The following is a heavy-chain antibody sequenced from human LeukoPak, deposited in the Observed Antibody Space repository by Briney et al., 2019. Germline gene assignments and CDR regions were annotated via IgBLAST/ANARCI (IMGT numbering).Heavy chain of an antibody. CDR3: ARPITACSSTSCYEFDY. V-gene: IGHV4-39*01. CDR2: IYYSGST. Sequence: PSETLSLTCTVSGGSISSSSYYWGWIRQPPGKGLEWIGSIYYSGSTYYNPSLKSRVTISVDTSKNQFSLKLSSVTAADTAVYYCARPITACSSTSCYEFDYWGQGTLVTVSS. J-gene: IGHJ4*02. CDR1: GGSISSSSYY. D-gene: IGHD2-2*01.